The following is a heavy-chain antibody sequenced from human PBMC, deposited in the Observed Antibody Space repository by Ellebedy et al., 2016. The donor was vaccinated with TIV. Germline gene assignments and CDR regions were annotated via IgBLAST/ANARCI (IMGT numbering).Heavy chain of an antibody. D-gene: IGHD2-2*01. V-gene: IGHV4-34*01. J-gene: IGHJ4*02. Sequence: GSLRLSCAVYGGSFSGYYWTWIRQPPGKGLEWIGEINHSGNTNYTPSLKSRVTISIDTSKNQFSLQLSSVTAADTAVYYCARGVPSYTSCYVDYWGQGTLVTVSS. CDR1: GGSFSGYY. CDR3: ARGVPSYTSCYVDY. CDR2: INHSGNT.